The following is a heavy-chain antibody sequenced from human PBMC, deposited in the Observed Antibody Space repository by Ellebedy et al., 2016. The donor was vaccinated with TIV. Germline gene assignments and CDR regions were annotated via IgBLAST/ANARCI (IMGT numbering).Heavy chain of an antibody. D-gene: IGHD4-17*01. J-gene: IGHJ5*02. Sequence: GESLKIPCTGSGFIFGDYGMRWVRQAPGKGPEWVGFIRSEAYGWTTEYAASVKGRFTISRDDSKSIAYLQMNSLKTDDTAVYHCTRVVAPYGDYEGDNWFDPWGQGTLVTVSS. CDR2: IRSEAYGWTT. CDR3: TRVVAPYGDYEGDNWFDP. V-gene: IGHV3-49*04. CDR1: GFIFGDYG.